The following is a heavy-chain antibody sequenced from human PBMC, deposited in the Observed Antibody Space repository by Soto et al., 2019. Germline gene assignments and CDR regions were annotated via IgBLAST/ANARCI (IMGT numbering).Heavy chain of an antibody. D-gene: IGHD2-21*02. V-gene: IGHV1-2*02. CDR2: INPYTGGT. J-gene: IGHJ6*02. CDR3: ATQFHHCGGDCYRGPYFGMDV. Sequence: QVQLVQSGSEVKEPGASVKVSCKASGYTFTGYYVLWVRQAPGQGPECMGWINPYTGGTNDAQKFQGRVTMTRDTSISTASMEPSKLISDDTAVYYCATQFHHCGGDCYRGPYFGMDVWGQGTTVTVSS. CDR1: GYTFTGYY.